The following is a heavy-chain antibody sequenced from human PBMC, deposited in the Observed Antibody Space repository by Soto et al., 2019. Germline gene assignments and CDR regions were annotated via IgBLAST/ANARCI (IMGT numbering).Heavy chain of an antibody. D-gene: IGHD3-22*01. Sequence: PVGSLRLSCAASGFTFSLHSMIWVRQAPGKGLEWVASITSSSSYIYYEDSLKGRFTISRDNAKNSLFLQLDSLRAEDTAVYFCVRARSTDSRPDYWGQGTLVTVSS. CDR1: GFTFSLHS. V-gene: IGHV3-21*01. J-gene: IGHJ4*02. CDR3: VRARSTDSRPDY. CDR2: ITSSSSYI.